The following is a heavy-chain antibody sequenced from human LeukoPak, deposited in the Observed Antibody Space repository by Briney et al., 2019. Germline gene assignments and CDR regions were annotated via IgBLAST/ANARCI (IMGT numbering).Heavy chain of an antibody. Sequence: GASVTVSCKASGYTFTRYSITWFRQAPGQGLEWMGWIGGYNGDTKCPQKFQDRVTVTTDTSSTTVYMELRSLRSDDTAVYYCARDITGGEDYWGQGTLVTVSS. CDR3: ARDITGGEDY. CDR1: GYTFTRYS. CDR2: IGGYNGDT. V-gene: IGHV1-18*01. D-gene: IGHD1-20*01. J-gene: IGHJ4*02.